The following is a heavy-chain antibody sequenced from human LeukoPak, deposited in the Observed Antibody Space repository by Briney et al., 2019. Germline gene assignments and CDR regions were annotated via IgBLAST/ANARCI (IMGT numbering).Heavy chain of an antibody. D-gene: IGHD3-9*01. Sequence: ASVKVSCKASGGTFSSYAISWVRQAPGQGLEWMGGIIPIFGTANYAQKFQGRVTITADESTSTAYLELSSLRSEDTAVYYCARPVGPGWSFDYWGQGTLVTVSS. CDR1: GGTFSSYA. J-gene: IGHJ4*02. V-gene: IGHV1-69*13. CDR3: ARPVGPGWSFDY. CDR2: IIPIFGTA.